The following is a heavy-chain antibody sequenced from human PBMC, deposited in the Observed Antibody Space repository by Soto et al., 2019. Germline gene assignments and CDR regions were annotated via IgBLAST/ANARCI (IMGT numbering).Heavy chain of an antibody. CDR1: GFAVNSDY. D-gene: IGHD2-2*01. CDR2: LYGGGTT. Sequence: EVQLVASGGGLIQPGGSLRLSCAASGFAVNSDYRSWVRQAPGKGLEWVSVLYGGGTTHYSDSVKGRFTISRDNSKNTVFLQRNSLRAEDTAVYYCVRTSSYWGQGTRVIVSS. J-gene: IGHJ4*02. CDR3: VRTSSY. V-gene: IGHV3-53*01.